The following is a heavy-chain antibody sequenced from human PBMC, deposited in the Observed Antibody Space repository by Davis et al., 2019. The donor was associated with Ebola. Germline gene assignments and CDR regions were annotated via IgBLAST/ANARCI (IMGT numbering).Heavy chain of an antibody. Sequence: SVKVSCKASGGTFSDYTFSWVRQAPGQGLEWMGRINPILGVADYAQKFQGRVTITADKSTVTAYLKLSSLRSEDTAVYYCSEQGFSGYNYFDSWGQGTLVTVSS. CDR3: SEQGFSGYNYFDS. J-gene: IGHJ4*02. CDR2: INPILGVA. V-gene: IGHV1-69*02. D-gene: IGHD5-12*01. CDR1: GGTFSDYT.